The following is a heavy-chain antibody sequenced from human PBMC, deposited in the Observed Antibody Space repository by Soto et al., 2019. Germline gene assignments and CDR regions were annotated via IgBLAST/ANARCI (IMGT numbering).Heavy chain of an antibody. CDR1: GGTFISYA. D-gene: IGHD2-15*01. J-gene: IGHJ5*02. CDR3: ARVNYLGYCSGGSCYIETPWFDP. Sequence: GASVKVSCKASGGTFISYAISWVRQAPGQGLEWMGGIIPIFGTANYAQKFKGRVTITADESTSTAYMELSSLRSEDTAVYYCARVNYLGYCSGGSCYIETPWFDPWGQGTLVTVSS. CDR2: IIPIFGTA. V-gene: IGHV1-69*13.